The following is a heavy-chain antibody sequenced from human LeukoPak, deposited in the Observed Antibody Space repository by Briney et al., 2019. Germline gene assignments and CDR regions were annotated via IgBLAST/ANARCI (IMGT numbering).Heavy chain of an antibody. V-gene: IGHV3-43D*03. J-gene: IGHJ4*02. CDR1: GFTFDDYA. CDR3: AKEKQFGSSWYYDY. D-gene: IGHD6-13*01. CDR2: ISWDGGST. Sequence: PGGSLRLSCAASGFTFDDYAMHWVRQAPGKGLEWVSLISWDGGSTYYADSVKGRFTISRDNSKNSLYLQMNSLRAEDTALYYCAKEKQFGSSWYYDYWGQGALVTVSS.